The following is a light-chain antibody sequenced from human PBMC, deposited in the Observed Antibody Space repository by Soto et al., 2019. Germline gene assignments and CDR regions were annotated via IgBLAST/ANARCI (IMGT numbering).Light chain of an antibody. CDR2: AAS. J-gene: IGKJ4*01. CDR3: QQYNIYPLT. CDR1: QDINSY. V-gene: IGKV1D-16*01. Sequence: DVQMTQSPSSLSASVGDRVTITCRASQDINSYLAWYQQKPGNAPKSLIYAASSLQTGVPSRFSGSESGKDFTLTISNLQPEDSATYYCQQYNIYPLTFGGGTKVEIK.